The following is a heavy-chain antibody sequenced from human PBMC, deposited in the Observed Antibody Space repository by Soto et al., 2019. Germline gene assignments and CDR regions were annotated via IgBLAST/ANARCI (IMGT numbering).Heavy chain of an antibody. CDR3: ARQVTHGPFDY. J-gene: IGHJ4*02. Sequence: GGSLRLSCAASGFTVSSNYMSWVRQAPGKGLEWVSVIYSGGSTYYADSVKGRFTISRDNSKNTLYLQMNSLRAEDTAVYYCARQVTHGPFDYWGQGTLVTVSS. CDR2: IYSGGST. D-gene: IGHD4-4*01. CDR1: GFTVSSNY. V-gene: IGHV3-53*01.